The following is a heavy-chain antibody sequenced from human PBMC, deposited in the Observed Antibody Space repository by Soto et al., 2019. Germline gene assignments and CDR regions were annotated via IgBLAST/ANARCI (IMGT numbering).Heavy chain of an antibody. V-gene: IGHV1-69*02. CDR1: GGTFSNYT. CDR2: NIPILGIA. J-gene: IGHJ6*03. CDR3: AKVSEMGSVTEGYYYYMDV. Sequence: QVQLVQSGAEVKKPGSSVKVSCKASGGTFSNYTISWVRQAPGQGLEWMGRNIPILGIANYAQKFQGRGTISADKATNTAYMELSSLRSEDTAMYYCAKVSEMGSVTEGYYYYMDVWGKGTTVTVSS. D-gene: IGHD3-10*01.